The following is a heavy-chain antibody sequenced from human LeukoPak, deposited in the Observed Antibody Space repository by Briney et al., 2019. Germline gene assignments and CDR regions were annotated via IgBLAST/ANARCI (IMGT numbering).Heavy chain of an antibody. J-gene: IGHJ4*02. D-gene: IGHD5-24*01. CDR2: ISRRSTTT. CDR3: AKDGHLFRWLQFLDY. Sequence: GGSLRLSCAASGLTFSFNTYNMNWVRQTPGKGLEWVSYISRRSTTTSYADSVKGRFTISGDNAKNTLYLQMNSLRAEDTAVYYCAKDGHLFRWLQFLDYWGQGTLVTVSS. V-gene: IGHV3-48*01. CDR1: GLTFSFNTYN.